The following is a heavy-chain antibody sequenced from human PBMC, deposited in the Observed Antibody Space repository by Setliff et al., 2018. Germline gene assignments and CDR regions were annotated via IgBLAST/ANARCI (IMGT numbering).Heavy chain of an antibody. CDR3: ARGRITIFGVTPPFDP. V-gene: IGHV3-30*03. Sequence: GGSLRLSCAASGFTFTNYIIHWVRQAPGKGLEWVAVISYDGSNKYYADSVKGRFTISRDNSKNTLYLQMNSLRAEDTAVYYCARGRITIFGVTPPFDPWGQGTLVTVSS. CDR1: GFTFTNYI. J-gene: IGHJ5*02. D-gene: IGHD3-3*01. CDR2: ISYDGSNK.